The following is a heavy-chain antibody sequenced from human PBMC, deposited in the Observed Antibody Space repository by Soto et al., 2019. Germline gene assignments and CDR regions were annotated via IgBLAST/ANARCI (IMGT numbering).Heavy chain of an antibody. D-gene: IGHD2-15*01. CDR3: ARYCRGGSCYSVSLDP. V-gene: IGHV4-34*01. Sequence: PSETLSLTCAVYGGSFSGYYWSWIRQPPGKGLEWIGEINHSGSTNYNPSLKSRVTISVDTSKNQFSLKLSSVTAADTAVYYCARYCRGGSCYSVSLDPWGQGTLVTVSS. CDR2: INHSGST. J-gene: IGHJ5*02. CDR1: GGSFSGYY.